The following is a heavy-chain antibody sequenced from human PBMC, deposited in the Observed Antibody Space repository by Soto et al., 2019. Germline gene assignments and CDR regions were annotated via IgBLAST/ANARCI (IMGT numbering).Heavy chain of an antibody. CDR2: ISYDGSNK. Sequence: PGGSVRLSCAASGFTFSIYGMHWVRQAPGKGLEWVAVISYDGSNKYYADSVKGRFTISRDNSKNTLYLQMNSLRAEDTAVYYCAKEEYSSSWRAFDIWGQGTMVTVSS. CDR1: GFTFSIYG. V-gene: IGHV3-30*18. J-gene: IGHJ3*02. D-gene: IGHD6-6*01. CDR3: AKEEYSSSWRAFDI.